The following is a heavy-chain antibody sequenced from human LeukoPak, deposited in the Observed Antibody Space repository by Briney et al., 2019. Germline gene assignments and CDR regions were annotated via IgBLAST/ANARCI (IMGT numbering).Heavy chain of an antibody. CDR1: GFTFSSSA. V-gene: IGHV3-23*01. CDR2: ISGSGSGGST. D-gene: IGHD3-22*01. Sequence: GGSLRLSCAASGFTFSSSAMSWVRQAPGKGLEWVSNISGSGSGGSTYYADSVKGRFTISRDNSKNTLYLQMNSLRVEDTAVYYCATLPYYYDSSGSYYFDYWGQGTLVTVSS. CDR3: ATLPYYYDSSGSYYFDY. J-gene: IGHJ4*02.